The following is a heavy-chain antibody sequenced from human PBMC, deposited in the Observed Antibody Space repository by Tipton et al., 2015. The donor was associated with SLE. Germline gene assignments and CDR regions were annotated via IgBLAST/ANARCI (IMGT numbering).Heavy chain of an antibody. CDR1: GGSISGHY. CDR2: IFDSGST. J-gene: IGHJ3*01. V-gene: IGHV4-59*11. Sequence: TLSLTCTVSGGSISGHYWSWIRQPPGKGLEWIGYIFDSGSTNYNPSLQSRVTISVDTSKNQFSLTLMSVTAADTAVYFCARIIAGHGDAFDVWGQGTMVTVSS. CDR3: ARIIAGHGDAFDV.